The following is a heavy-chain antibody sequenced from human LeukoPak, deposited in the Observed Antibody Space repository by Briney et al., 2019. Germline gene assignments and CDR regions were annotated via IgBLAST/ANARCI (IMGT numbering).Heavy chain of an antibody. CDR2: IRQDGSEK. CDR3: ARDGTAAGLYFDL. CDR1: GFTFTDYW. V-gene: IGHV3-7*04. Sequence: PGGSLRLSCEVSGFTFTDYWMNWVRQAPGNGPEWVASIRQDGSEKTYVDSVKGRFTISRDNTKNSLSLQLNGLRAEDTAVYYCARDGTAAGLYFDLWGQGTLVTVSS. J-gene: IGHJ4*01. D-gene: IGHD6-13*01.